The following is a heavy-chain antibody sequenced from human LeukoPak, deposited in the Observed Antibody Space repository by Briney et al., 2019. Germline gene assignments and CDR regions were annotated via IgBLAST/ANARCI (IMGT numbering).Heavy chain of an antibody. CDR2: ISSSSSYI. V-gene: IGHV3-21*01. Sequence: GGSLRLSCAASGFTFSSYAMSWVRQAPGKGLEWVSSISSSSSYIYYADSVKGRFTISRDNAKNSLYLQMNSLRAEDTAVYYCARGQLPIPPYFDYWGQGTLVTVSS. CDR1: GFTFSSYA. D-gene: IGHD2-2*01. J-gene: IGHJ4*02. CDR3: ARGQLPIPPYFDY.